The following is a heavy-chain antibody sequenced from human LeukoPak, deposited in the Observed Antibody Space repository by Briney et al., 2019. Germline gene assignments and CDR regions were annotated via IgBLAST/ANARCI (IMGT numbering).Heavy chain of an antibody. CDR3: ARLSRIQLWLRSAYYYYMDV. J-gene: IGHJ6*03. V-gene: IGHV4-34*01. CDR1: GGSFSGYY. Sequence: PSETLSLTCAVYGGSFSGYYWSWIRQPPGKGLEWIGEINHSGSTNYNPSLKSRVTISVDTSKNQFSLKLSSVTAADTAVYYCARLSRIQLWLRSAYYYYMDVWGKGTTVTISS. D-gene: IGHD5-18*01. CDR2: INHSGST.